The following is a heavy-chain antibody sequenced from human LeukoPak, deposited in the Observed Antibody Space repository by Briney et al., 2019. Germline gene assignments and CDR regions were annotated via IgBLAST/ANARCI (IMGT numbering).Heavy chain of an antibody. D-gene: IGHD6-19*01. CDR1: GFTFSNAW. J-gene: IGHJ4*02. CDR2: ISFNVNTK. V-gene: IGHV3-11*04. Sequence: GGSLRLSCAASGFTFSNAWMSWVRQAPGKGLEWVSYISFNVNTKYYGDSVKGRFTISRDNAKNSLYLHMDSLRAEDTAVYYCARGAYSSGWAYFDHWGQGTLVTVSS. CDR3: ARGAYSSGWAYFDH.